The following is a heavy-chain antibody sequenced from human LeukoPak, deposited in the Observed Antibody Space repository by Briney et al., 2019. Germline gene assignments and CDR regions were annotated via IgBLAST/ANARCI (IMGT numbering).Heavy chain of an antibody. CDR1: GLTFGNYA. Sequence: GGSLRLSCAASGLTFGNYAMMWVRQAPGKGLEWVSSIIASGQRTFYADSVQGRFTVSRDNSRNTLYLQMDSLRAEDTALYYCAKGKSAGSVDWFDSWGQGTLVTVSS. D-gene: IGHD6-25*01. CDR2: IIASGQRT. V-gene: IGHV3-23*01. J-gene: IGHJ5*01. CDR3: AKGKSAGSVDWFDS.